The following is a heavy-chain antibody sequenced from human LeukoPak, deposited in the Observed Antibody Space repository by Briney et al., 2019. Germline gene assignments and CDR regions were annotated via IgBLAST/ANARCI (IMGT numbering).Heavy chain of an antibody. J-gene: IGHJ3*02. Sequence: GRSLRLSCAASGFTFRSYAMHWVRQAPGKGLEWVAVISYDGSNKYYADSVKGRFTISRDNSKNTLYLQMNSLRAEDTAVYYCARDGRAVAGNGGVDAFDIWGQGTMVTVSS. CDR3: ARDGRAVAGNGGVDAFDI. CDR2: ISYDGSNK. V-gene: IGHV3-30-3*01. CDR1: GFTFRSYA. D-gene: IGHD6-19*01.